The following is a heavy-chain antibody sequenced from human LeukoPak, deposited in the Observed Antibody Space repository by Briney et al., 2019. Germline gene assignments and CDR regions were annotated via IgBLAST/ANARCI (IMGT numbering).Heavy chain of an antibody. CDR1: GFTFGDHY. V-gene: IGHV3-72*01. Sequence: GGSLRLSCAASGFTFGDHYMDWVRQAPGKGLEWVGHTRNKANSYTTEYAASVKGRFTISRDDSKNSLYLQMNSLKTEGTAVYYCARNKGYSSSWTPFDYWGQGTLVTVSS. CDR3: ARNKGYSSSWTPFDY. CDR2: TRNKANSYTT. D-gene: IGHD6-13*01. J-gene: IGHJ4*02.